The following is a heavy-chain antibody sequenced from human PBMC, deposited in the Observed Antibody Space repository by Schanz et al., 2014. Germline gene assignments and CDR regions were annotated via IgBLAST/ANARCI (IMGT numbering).Heavy chain of an antibody. J-gene: IGHJ5*02. CDR3: ARPALWVGDNCFDP. CDR1: GFIVRSNY. CDR2: ISSSSSTI. V-gene: IGHV3-48*01. D-gene: IGHD3-10*01. Sequence: EVQLVESGGGLVQPGGSLRLSCAVSGFIVRSNYMTWVRQAPGKGLEWVAYISSSSSTIHYADSVKGRFTISRDNAKNSLYLQMDSLRAEDTAVYYCARPALWVGDNCFDPWGQGTLVTVSS.